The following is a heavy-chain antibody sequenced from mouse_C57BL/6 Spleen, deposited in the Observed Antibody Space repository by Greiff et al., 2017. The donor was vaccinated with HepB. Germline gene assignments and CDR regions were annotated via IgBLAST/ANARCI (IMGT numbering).Heavy chain of an antibody. Sequence: VHVKQSGPELVKPGASVKMSCKASGYTFTDYNMHWVKQSHGKSLEWIGYINPNNGGTSYNQKFKGKATLTVNKSSSTAYMELRSLTSEDSAVYYCAPYDYPWFAYWGQGTLVTVSA. CDR2: INPNNGGT. J-gene: IGHJ3*01. CDR3: APYDYPWFAY. V-gene: IGHV1-22*01. CDR1: GYTFTDYN. D-gene: IGHD2-4*01.